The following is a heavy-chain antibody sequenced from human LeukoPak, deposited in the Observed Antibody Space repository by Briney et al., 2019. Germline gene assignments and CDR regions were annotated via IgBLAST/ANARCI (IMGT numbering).Heavy chain of an antibody. D-gene: IGHD6-19*01. CDR1: GFIFNSYG. CDR2: ISGSGDNT. CDR3: APLAVAGPDFDY. Sequence: GGSLRLSCAASGFIFNSYGMSWVRQAPGKGLEWVSSISGSGDNTYYVDSVKGRFTISRDNSNNMLYLQMNSLRAEDTAVYYCAPLAVAGPDFDYWGQGTLVTVSS. V-gene: IGHV3-23*01. J-gene: IGHJ4*02.